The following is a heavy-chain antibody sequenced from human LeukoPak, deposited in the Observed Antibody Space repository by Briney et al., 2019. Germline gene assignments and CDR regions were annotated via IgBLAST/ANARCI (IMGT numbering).Heavy chain of an antibody. J-gene: IGHJ4*02. D-gene: IGHD6-19*01. Sequence: GGSLRLSCAASGFTFHTYAMHWVRQAPGKGLEWVALISYDGSNIQYADSVKGRFTISRDNSKNTLYLQMNSLRVEDTAVYYCARRHSSGSNWGQGTLVTVSS. CDR3: ARRHSSGSN. CDR1: GFTFHTYA. CDR2: ISYDGSNI. V-gene: IGHV3-30*01.